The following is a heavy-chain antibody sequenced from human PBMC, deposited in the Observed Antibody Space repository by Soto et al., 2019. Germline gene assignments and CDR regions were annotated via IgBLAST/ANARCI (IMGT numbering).Heavy chain of an antibody. V-gene: IGHV1-18*04. D-gene: IGHD3-3*01. CDR1: GYTFTSYG. CDR2: ISAYNGNT. J-gene: IGHJ6*02. Sequence: GASVKVSCKASGYTFTSYGISWVRQAPGQGLEWMGWISAYNGNTNYAQKLQGRVTMTTDTSTSTAYMELRSLRSDDTAVYYCARAQPNVLRSLEWSPGALDVWGQGTTVTVSS. CDR3: ARAQPNVLRSLEWSPGALDV.